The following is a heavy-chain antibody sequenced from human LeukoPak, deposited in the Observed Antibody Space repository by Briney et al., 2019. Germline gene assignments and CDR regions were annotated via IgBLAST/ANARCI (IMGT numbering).Heavy chain of an antibody. V-gene: IGHV1-18*01. CDR3: ARSVQYYYDSSGPTWWYFDL. J-gene: IGHJ2*01. CDR2: ISAYNGNT. Sequence: GASVKVSCKASGYTFTSYGISWVRQAPGQGLEWMGWISAYNGNTNYAQKLQGRVTMTTDTSTSTAYMELSSLRSEDTAVYYCARSVQYYYDSSGPTWWYFDLWGRGTLVTVSS. D-gene: IGHD3-22*01. CDR1: GYTFTSYG.